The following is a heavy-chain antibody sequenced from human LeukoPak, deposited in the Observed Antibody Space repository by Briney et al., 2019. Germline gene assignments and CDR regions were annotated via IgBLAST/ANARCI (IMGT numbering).Heavy chain of an antibody. D-gene: IGHD5-18*01. J-gene: IGHJ4*02. CDR1: GGSISSGDYY. Sequence: SETLSLTCTVSGGSISSGDYYWSWIRQPPGKGLEWIGYIYYSGSTSYNPSLKSRVTISVDTSKNQFSLKLSSVTAADTAVCYCARDAGYTYGPFDYWGQGTLVTVSS. CDR2: IYYSGST. CDR3: ARDAGYTYGPFDY. V-gene: IGHV4-30-4*01.